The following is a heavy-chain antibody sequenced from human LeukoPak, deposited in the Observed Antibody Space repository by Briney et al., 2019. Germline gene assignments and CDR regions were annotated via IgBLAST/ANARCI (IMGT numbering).Heavy chain of an antibody. CDR3: AREGYYYGRDV. J-gene: IGHJ6*02. V-gene: IGHV3-21*01. Sequence: PGGSLRLSCAASGFTFSAYSMNWVRQAPGKGLEWVSSISYTSSSISYADSVRGRFTVSRDNAKNSLYLQMNSLRVEDTAVYYCAREGYYYGRDVWGPGTTVTVSS. CDR2: ISYTSSSI. CDR1: GFTFSAYS.